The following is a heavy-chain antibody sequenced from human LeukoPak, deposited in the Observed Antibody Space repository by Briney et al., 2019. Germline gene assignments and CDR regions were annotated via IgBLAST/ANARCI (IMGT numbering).Heavy chain of an antibody. V-gene: IGHV3-21*01. CDR2: MSSSGSYL. CDR1: GFTFSSYA. CDR3: ARDLTTSMAYYFDC. J-gene: IGHJ4*02. Sequence: GGSLRLSCAASGFTFSSYAMSWVRQAPGKGLEWVSFMSSSGSYLYYADSVKGRFTISRDNAKNSLYLQMNSLRAEDTAVYYCARDLTTSMAYYFDCWGQGTLVTVSS. D-gene: IGHD5-18*01.